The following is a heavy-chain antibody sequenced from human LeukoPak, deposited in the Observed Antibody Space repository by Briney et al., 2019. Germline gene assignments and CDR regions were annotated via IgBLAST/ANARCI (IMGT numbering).Heavy chain of an antibody. J-gene: IGHJ4*02. CDR1: GFTFNSYA. CDR3: ARVRVRYSSSWPTY. CDR2: ISSSGSTI. Sequence: GGSLRLSCAASGFTFNSYAMSWVRQAPGKGLEWVSYISSSGSTIYYADSVKGRFTISRDNAKNSLYLQMNSLRAEDAAVYYCARVRVRYSSSWPTYWGQGTLVTVSS. V-gene: IGHV3-48*04. D-gene: IGHD6-13*01.